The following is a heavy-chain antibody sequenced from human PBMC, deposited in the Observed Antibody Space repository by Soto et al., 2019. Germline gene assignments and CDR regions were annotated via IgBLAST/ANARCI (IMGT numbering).Heavy chain of an antibody. CDR2: ISWDGGST. D-gene: IGHD3-22*01. J-gene: IGHJ3*02. V-gene: IGHV3-43*01. Sequence: EVQLVESGGVVVQPGGSLRLSCAASGFIFDDYTMHWVRQAPMKGVEWVSLISWDGGSTYYADSVKGRFTISRDNSKNSLYLQMNSLITEDTASSYCAKDRGYTLLHDAFDIWGQGTMVTVSS. CDR3: AKDRGYTLLHDAFDI. CDR1: GFIFDDYT.